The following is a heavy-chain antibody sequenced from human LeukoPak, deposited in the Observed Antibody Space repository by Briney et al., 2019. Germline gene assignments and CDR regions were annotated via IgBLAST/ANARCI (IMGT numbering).Heavy chain of an antibody. CDR1: GGTFSSYA. Sequence: GASVKVSCKASGGTFSSYAISWVRQAPGQGLEWMGGIIPIFGTANYAQNFQGRVTITADESTSTAYMELSSLRSEDTAVYYCARFNGRGVSNDYWGQGTLVTVSS. CDR3: ARFNGRGVSNDY. D-gene: IGHD3-10*01. CDR2: IIPIFGTA. J-gene: IGHJ4*02. V-gene: IGHV1-69*13.